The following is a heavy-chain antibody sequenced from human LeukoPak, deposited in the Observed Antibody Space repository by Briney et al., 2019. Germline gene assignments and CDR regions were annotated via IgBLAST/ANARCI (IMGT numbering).Heavy chain of an antibody. CDR3: ARYSTVTTTDY. V-gene: IGHV3-23*01. CDR1: GFTFSTYA. D-gene: IGHD4-17*01. CDR2: ISGSGGSS. Sequence: PGGSLRLSCAASGFTFSTYAMSWVRQGPGKGLEWVSAISGSGGSSYYADSVKGRFTISRDNSENTLYLQMDTLRAEDTALYYCARYSTVTTTDYWGQGTLVTVSS. J-gene: IGHJ4*02.